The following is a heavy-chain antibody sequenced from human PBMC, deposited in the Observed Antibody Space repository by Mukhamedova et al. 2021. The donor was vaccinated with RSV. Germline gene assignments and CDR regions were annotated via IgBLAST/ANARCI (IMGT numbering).Heavy chain of an antibody. D-gene: IGHD2-8*01. CDR3: ATDREYCTNGVGSSWFGP. J-gene: IGHJ5*02. CDR2: ISAYNGNT. Sequence: VRQAPGQGLEWMGWISAYNGNTNYAQKLQGRVTMTTDTSTSTAYMELRSLRSDDTAVYYWATDREYCTNGVGSSWFGPWGQGT. V-gene: IGHV1-18*01.